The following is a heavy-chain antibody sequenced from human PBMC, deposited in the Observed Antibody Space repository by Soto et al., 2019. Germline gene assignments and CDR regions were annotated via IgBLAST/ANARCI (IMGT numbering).Heavy chain of an antibody. D-gene: IGHD4-17*01. CDR1: GFTFDDYA. CDR2: ISWNSVSI. CDR3: AKDNGRGLRRHFDY. V-gene: IGHV3-9*01. J-gene: IGHJ4*02. Sequence: GGSLRLSCAASGFTFDDYAMHWVRQAPGKGLKWVSGISWNSVSIGYADSVKGRLTISRDNAKNSLYLQMNSLRAEDTALYYCAKDNGRGLRRHFDYWGQGTLVTVSS.